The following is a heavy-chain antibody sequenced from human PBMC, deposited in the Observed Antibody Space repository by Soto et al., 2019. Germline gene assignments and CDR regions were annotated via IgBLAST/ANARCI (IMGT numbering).Heavy chain of an antibody. D-gene: IGHD4-17*01. J-gene: IGHJ4*02. V-gene: IGHV4-4*09. CDR3: ATRPTGVWVGVFDY. CDR2: VYHSGTT. CDR1: RGSISNYY. Sequence: PSETLSLTCTVSRGSISNYYWSWIRQPPGKGPEWIGYVYHSGTTDYNPSLESRVTISLDTSKNQFSLKLNSVTPADTAVYYCATRPTGVWVGVFDYWSQGTLVTVSS.